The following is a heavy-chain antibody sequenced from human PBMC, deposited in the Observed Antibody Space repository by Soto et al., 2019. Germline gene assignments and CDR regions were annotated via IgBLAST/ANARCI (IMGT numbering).Heavy chain of an antibody. CDR1: GYTFTSYG. Sequence: AASVKVSCKASGYTFTSYGISWVRQAPGQGLEWMGWISAYNGNTNYAQKLQGRVTMTTDTSTSTAYMELRSLRSDDTAVYYCASVNMITRNFDYWGQGTLVTVSS. J-gene: IGHJ4*02. V-gene: IGHV1-18*01. CDR3: ASVNMITRNFDY. CDR2: ISAYNGNT. D-gene: IGHD3-16*01.